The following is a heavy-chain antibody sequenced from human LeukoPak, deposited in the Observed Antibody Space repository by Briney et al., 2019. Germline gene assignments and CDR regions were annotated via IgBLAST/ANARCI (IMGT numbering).Heavy chain of an antibody. J-gene: IGHJ4*02. D-gene: IGHD3-3*02. CDR2: ISYDGSSK. V-gene: IGHV3-30*18. CDR1: GFTFSSYA. CDR3: AKDLLSI. Sequence: QSGGSLRLSCAASGFTFSSYAMHWVRQAPGKGLEWVAFISYDGSSKNYADSVKGRFTISRDNSKNTLYLQMNSLRPEDTAVYYCAKDLLSIWGQGTLVTVSS.